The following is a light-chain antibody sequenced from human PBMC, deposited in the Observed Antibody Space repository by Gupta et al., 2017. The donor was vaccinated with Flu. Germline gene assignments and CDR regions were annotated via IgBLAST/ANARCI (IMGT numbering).Light chain of an antibody. CDR2: DAS. CDR1: QSISSSY. J-gene: IGKJ3*01. Sequence: EIVLTQSPGTLSLSPGERATLSCRASQSISSSYLAWYQQNPGQAPRLLMYDASSRATGIPDRFSGSGSGTDFTLTISRLEPEDCAVYYCQQYGSSPFTFGPGTTVDIK. V-gene: IGKV3-20*01. CDR3: QQYGSSPFT.